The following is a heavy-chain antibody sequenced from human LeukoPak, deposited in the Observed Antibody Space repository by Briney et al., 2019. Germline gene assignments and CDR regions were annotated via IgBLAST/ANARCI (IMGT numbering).Heavy chain of an antibody. J-gene: IGHJ4*02. CDR1: GGTFSSYA. V-gene: IGHV1-69*13. D-gene: IGHD3-22*01. CDR3: ASLLLRPTDY. CDR2: IIPIFGTA. Sequence: ASVKVSCKASGGTFSSYAISWVRQAPGQGLEWMGGIIPIFGTANYAQKFQGRVTITADESTSTAYMELSSLRSEDTAVYCCASLLLRPTDYWGQGTLVTVSS.